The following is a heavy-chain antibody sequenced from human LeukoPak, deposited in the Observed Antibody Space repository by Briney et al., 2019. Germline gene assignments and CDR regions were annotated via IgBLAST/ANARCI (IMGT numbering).Heavy chain of an antibody. D-gene: IGHD4-17*01. J-gene: IGHJ4*02. CDR1: GFTFSSYW. CDR3: ARTTHDSGGY. CDR2: IRQDGSDK. V-gene: IGHV3-7*04. Sequence: GGSLRLSCVASGFTFSSYWMTWVRQAPGKGPEWVANIRQDGSDKYYVDSVKGRFTISRDNAKNSLYLQMNSLRAEDTAVYYCARTTHDSGGYWGQGTLVTVSS.